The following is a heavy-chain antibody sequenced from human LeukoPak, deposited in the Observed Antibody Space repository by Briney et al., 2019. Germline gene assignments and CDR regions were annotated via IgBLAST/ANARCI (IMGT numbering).Heavy chain of an antibody. J-gene: IGHJ4*02. CDR2: IYYSGST. CDR1: GGSISSYY. CDR3: ARAGRFLEWLLPGFDY. D-gene: IGHD3-3*01. V-gene: IGHV4-59*01. Sequence: SETLSLTCTVSGGSISSYYWSWIRQPPGKGLEWIGYIYYSGSTNYNPSLKSRVTISVDTSKNQFSLKLSSVTAADTAVYYCARAGRFLEWLLPGFDYWGQGTLVTVSS.